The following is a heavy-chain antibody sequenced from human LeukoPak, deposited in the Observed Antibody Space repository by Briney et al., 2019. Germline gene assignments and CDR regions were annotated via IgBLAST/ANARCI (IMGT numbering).Heavy chain of an antibody. CDR2: IYYSGST. V-gene: IGHV4-39*01. CDR3: ARILEYYFDY. J-gene: IGHJ4*02. D-gene: IGHD1-26*01. Sequence: PSETLSLTCTVSGGSISSSSYYWGWLRQPSGQGLEWNGSIYYSGSTYYNPSLKRRVTISVDTSRNQFSLKLSSVTAADTAVYYCARILEYYFDYWGQGTLVTVSS. CDR1: GGSISSSSYY.